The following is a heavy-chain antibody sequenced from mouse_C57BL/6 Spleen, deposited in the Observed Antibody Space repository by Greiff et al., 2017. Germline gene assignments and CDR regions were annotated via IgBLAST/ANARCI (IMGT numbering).Heavy chain of an antibody. V-gene: IGHV1-64*01. D-gene: IGHD2-5*01. J-gene: IGHJ4*01. CDR2: IHPNSGST. Sequence: QVQLQQPGAELVKPGASVKLSCKASGYTFTSYWMHWVKQRPGQGLEWIGMIHPNSGSTNYNEKFKSKATLTVDKSSSTAYMQLSSLTSEDSAVYYCARAYYSNYEGAMDYWGQGTSVTVSS. CDR3: ARAYYSNYEGAMDY. CDR1: GYTFTSYW.